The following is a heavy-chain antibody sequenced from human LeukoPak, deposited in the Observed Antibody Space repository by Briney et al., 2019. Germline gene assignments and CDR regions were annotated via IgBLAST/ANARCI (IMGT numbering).Heavy chain of an antibody. D-gene: IGHD2-21*01. CDR1: GFTFSDYS. V-gene: IGHV3-21*01. CDR3: AREGAGVFSY. J-gene: IGHJ4*02. CDR2: NTSSSTFI. Sequence: PGGSLRLSCAASGFTFSDYSMNWVRQAPGKGLEWVSSNTSSSTFIYYADSVEGRFTISRENAKNSLYLQMNSLRAEDTAVYFCAREGAGVFSYWGPGTLVSVSS.